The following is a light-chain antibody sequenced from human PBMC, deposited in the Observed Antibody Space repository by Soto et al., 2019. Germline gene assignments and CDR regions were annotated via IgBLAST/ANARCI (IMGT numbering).Light chain of an antibody. CDR2: DAS. Sequence: DIQMSQSPSTLSASVGDRVTITCRASQSISSWLAWYQQKPGKASKLLIYDASSLESGVPSRFSGSGSGTEFTLTISSLQPDDFATYNCQQYNSYWTFGQGTKVEIK. CDR1: QSISSW. CDR3: QQYNSYWT. V-gene: IGKV1-5*01. J-gene: IGKJ1*01.